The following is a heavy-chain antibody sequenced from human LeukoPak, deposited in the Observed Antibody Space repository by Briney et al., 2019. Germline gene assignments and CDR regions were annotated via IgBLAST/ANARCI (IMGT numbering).Heavy chain of an antibody. J-gene: IGHJ4*02. CDR1: GYTFSDYY. V-gene: IGHV1-2*02. D-gene: IGHD5-12*01. CDR3: AREGWLRPQKSFDY. Sequence: ASVKVSCKAYGYTFSDYYMHWVRQAPGQGPEWMGWINPKSGGTNYAQKFQGRVTMARDTSIGTAYMELSSLRSDDTAVYYCAREGWLRPQKSFDYWGQGTLVTVSS. CDR2: INPKSGGT.